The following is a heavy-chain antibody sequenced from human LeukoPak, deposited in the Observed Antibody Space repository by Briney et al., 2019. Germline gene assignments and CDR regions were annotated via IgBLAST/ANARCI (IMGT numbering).Heavy chain of an antibody. D-gene: IGHD3-10*01. Sequence: SESLSLTCTVSGGSISSYYWSWIRQPPGKGLEWIGYIYYSGSTNYNPSLKSRVTISVDTSKNQFSLKLSSVTAADTAVYYCAGSYYDGFDPWGQGTLVTVSS. J-gene: IGHJ5*02. CDR1: GGSISSYY. CDR3: AGSYYDGFDP. CDR2: IYYSGST. V-gene: IGHV4-59*01.